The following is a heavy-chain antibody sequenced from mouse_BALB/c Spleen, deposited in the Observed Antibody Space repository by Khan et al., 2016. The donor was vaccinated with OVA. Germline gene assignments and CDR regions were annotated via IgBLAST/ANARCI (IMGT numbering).Heavy chain of an antibody. CDR1: GFSLTIYG. CDR3: ARSLLLAMDY. Sequence: QVQLKQSGPGLVEPSQSLSINCTVSGFSLTIYGVHWVRQSPGKGLEWLGMIWSGGSTAYNAAFISRLSIRQDTSKSQVLFKMNSRQDDDTAIYYCARSLLLAMDYWGQGTSVTVSS. D-gene: IGHD1-2*01. J-gene: IGHJ4*01. V-gene: IGHV2-4-1*01. CDR2: IWSGGST.